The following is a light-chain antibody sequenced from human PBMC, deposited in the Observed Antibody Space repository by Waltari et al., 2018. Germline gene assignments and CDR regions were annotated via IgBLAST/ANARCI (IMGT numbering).Light chain of an antibody. J-gene: IGLJ3*02. CDR2: YDT. CDR1: TIGSKN. V-gene: IGLV3-21*04. CDR3: QVWHDRSNHVV. Sequence: SYVLTQPPSVSVAPGTTATITCGGDTIGSKNVHWYQQRPGQAPLLVISYDTDRPSEIPERFSGSNSGNTATLTISRVEVGDEADYYCQVWHDRSNHVVFGGGTKLTVL.